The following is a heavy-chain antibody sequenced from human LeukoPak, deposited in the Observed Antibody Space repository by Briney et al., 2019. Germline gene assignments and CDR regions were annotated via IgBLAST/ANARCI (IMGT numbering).Heavy chain of an antibody. V-gene: IGHV3-66*01. J-gene: IGHJ4*02. Sequence: GGSLRISCAASGFTVISNYMTWVRQAPGKGLEWVSVISSGGSTYYADSVKGRFTISRDNSKNTLYLQMNSLRAEDTAVYYCGRALGSPLDYWGQGTVVTVSP. CDR3: GRALGSPLDY. CDR2: ISSGGST. CDR1: GFTVISNY. D-gene: IGHD1-26*01.